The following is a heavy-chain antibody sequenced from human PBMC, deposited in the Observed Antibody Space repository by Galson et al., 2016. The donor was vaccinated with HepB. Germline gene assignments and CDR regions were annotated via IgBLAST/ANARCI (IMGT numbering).Heavy chain of an antibody. D-gene: IGHD6-13*01. J-gene: IGHJ4*02. CDR3: ARRPPGSNTCYYLDD. V-gene: IGHV5-51*01. CDR1: GYSFSSYW. CDR2: IYPGDSDT. Sequence: QSGAEVTKPGESLKISCKASGYSFSSYWIGWVRQMPGKGLEWMGMIYPGDSDTRYNPSFEGQVTISADTSIDTAHLQWSSLKASDSAMYYCARRPPGSNTCYYLDDWGQGTMVAVSS.